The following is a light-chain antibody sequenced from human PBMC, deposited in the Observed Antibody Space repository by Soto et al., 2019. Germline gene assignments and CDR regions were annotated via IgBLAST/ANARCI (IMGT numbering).Light chain of an antibody. CDR2: AAS. J-gene: IGKJ1*01. Sequence: DIQMTQSPSSLSGSVGDSVTITCRASQGISNYLAWYQQRPGKAPTLLIYAASTLQSEVPSRFSGSGSGTDFTLTISSLQPEDVVTYYCQRYNNAPRTFGQGTKVEIK. V-gene: IGKV1-27*01. CDR3: QRYNNAPRT. CDR1: QGISNY.